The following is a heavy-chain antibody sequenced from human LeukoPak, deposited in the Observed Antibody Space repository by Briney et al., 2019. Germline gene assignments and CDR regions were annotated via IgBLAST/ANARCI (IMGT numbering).Heavy chain of an antibody. CDR1: GFTFSSYW. D-gene: IGHD4-23*01. CDR3: ARGRPHGNDY. J-gene: IGHJ4*02. Sequence: GGSLRLSCAASGFTFSSYWMSWVRQAPGKGLEWVANIRQDGSEKYYVDSVKGRYTISRDNAKNTLYLQMNSLRVEDTAVYYCARGRPHGNDYWGQGTLVTVSS. CDR2: IRQDGSEK. V-gene: IGHV3-7*01.